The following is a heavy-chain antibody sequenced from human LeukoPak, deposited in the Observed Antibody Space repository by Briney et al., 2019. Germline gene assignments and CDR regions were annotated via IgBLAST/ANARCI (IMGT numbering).Heavy chain of an antibody. CDR1: GGSISSYY. CDR3: ARQYYYDSSGPGDYFDY. D-gene: IGHD3-22*01. J-gene: IGHJ4*02. V-gene: IGHV4-59*08. CDR2: IYYSGST. Sequence: PSETLSLTCTVPGGSISSYYWSWIRQPPGEGLGRIGHIYYSGSTNYTPSLKSRVTISVDTSKNQFSLKLSSVTAADTAVYYCARQYYYDSSGPGDYFDYWGQGTLVTVSS.